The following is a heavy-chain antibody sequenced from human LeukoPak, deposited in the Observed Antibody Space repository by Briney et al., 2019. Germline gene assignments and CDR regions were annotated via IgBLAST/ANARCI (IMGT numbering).Heavy chain of an antibody. Sequence: SETLSLTCTVSGGSISSSSYYWGWIGQPPGKGLEWIGSIYYSGSTYYNPPLKSRVTMSVDTSKNQFSLKLSSVTAADTAVYYCARVGITIFGVVPNWFDPWGQGTLVTVSS. CDR2: IYYSGST. CDR1: GGSISSSSYY. D-gene: IGHD3-3*01. J-gene: IGHJ5*02. V-gene: IGHV4-39*01. CDR3: ARVGITIFGVVPNWFDP.